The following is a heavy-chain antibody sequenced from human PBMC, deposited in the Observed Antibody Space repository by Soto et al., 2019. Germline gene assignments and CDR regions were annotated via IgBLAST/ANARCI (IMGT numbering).Heavy chain of an antibody. CDR3: ARDRIGSGSYYYGMDV. Sequence: GASVKVSCKASGGTFSSYTISWVRQAPGQRLEWMGRIIPILGIANYAQKFQGRVTITADKSTSTAYMELSSLRSEDTAVYYCARDRIGSGSYYYGMDVWGQGTTVTVSS. V-gene: IGHV1-69*04. J-gene: IGHJ6*02. CDR2: IIPILGIA. CDR1: GGTFSSYT. D-gene: IGHD6-19*01.